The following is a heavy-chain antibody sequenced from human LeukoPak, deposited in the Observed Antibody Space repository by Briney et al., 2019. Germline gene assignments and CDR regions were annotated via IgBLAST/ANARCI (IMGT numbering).Heavy chain of an antibody. J-gene: IGHJ3*02. CDR3: ARSYGIDAFDI. CDR1: GFTFSSYD. Sequence: PWESLSLSCAASGFTFSSYDMHWVRQATGKGLEWVSAIGTAGDTYYPCSVKGRFTISRENAKNSLYLQMNRLRAGDTAVYYCARSYGIDAFDIWGQGTMVTVSS. CDR2: IGTAGDT. V-gene: IGHV3-13*01. D-gene: IGHD2-8*01.